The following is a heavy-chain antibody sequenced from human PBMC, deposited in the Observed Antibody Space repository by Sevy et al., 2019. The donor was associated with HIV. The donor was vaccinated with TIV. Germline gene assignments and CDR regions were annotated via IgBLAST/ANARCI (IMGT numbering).Heavy chain of an antibody. CDR1: GGSITSLY. Sequence: SETLSLTCTVSGGSITSLYWNWIRQPPGKGLEWIANIYYNGHINYNPSLKSRVTLSLVTSKNQFSLRLSSVTAADTAMYYCAGENAWGRGYSWGQGTLVIVSS. J-gene: IGHJ4*02. V-gene: IGHV4-59*08. CDR2: IYYNGHI. D-gene: IGHD1-26*01. CDR3: AGENAWGRGYS.